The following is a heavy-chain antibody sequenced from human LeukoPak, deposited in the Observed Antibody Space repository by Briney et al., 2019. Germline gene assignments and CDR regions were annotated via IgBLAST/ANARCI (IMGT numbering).Heavy chain of an antibody. CDR2: ISYDGSNK. CDR3: ARDSPAAMAHFDY. D-gene: IGHD5-18*01. V-gene: IGHV3-30*03. Sequence: PGGSLRLSCAASGFTFSSYGMHWVRQAPGKGLEWVAVISYDGSNKYYADSVKGRFTISRDNSKNTLYLQMNSLRAEDTAVYYCARDSPAAMAHFDYWGQGTLVTVSS. CDR1: GFTFSSYG. J-gene: IGHJ4*02.